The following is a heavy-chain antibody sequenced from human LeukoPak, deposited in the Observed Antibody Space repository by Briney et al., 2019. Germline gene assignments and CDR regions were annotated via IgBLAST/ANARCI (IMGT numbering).Heavy chain of an antibody. D-gene: IGHD2-2*01. Sequence: ASVKVSCKASDYTFTSYGISWVRQAPGQGLEWMGWISAYNGNTNYAQKLQGRVTMTTDTSTSTAYMELRSLRSDDTAVYYCARLLPSDIVVVPAAVGYWGQGTLVTVSS. CDR2: ISAYNGNT. V-gene: IGHV1-18*01. CDR1: DYTFTSYG. CDR3: ARLLPSDIVVVPAAVGY. J-gene: IGHJ4*02.